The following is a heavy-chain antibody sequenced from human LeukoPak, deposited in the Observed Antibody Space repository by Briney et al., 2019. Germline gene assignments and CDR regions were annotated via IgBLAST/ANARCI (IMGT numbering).Heavy chain of an antibody. V-gene: IGHV4-34*01. D-gene: IGHD3-22*01. CDR1: GGSFSGYY. Sequence: KSSETLSLTCAVYGGSFSGYYWSWIRQPPGKGLEWIGEINHSGSTNYNPSLKSRVTISVDTSNNQFSLKLSSVTAADTAVYYCARLYDSSGYTNWLDPWGQGTLVTVSS. CDR2: INHSGST. J-gene: IGHJ5*02. CDR3: ARLYDSSGYTNWLDP.